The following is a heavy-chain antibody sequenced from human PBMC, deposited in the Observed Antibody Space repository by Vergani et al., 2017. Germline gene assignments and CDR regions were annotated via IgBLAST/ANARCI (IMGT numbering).Heavy chain of an antibody. Sequence: VQLVQSGAEVKKPGSSVKVSCKSSGGTFSSYAISWVRQAPGQGPEWMGRIIPNFSTANYGQKFQGRVTIIADESWSTVYLEVRSLRYDDTAIYYCATDRAFGDYQSWFDPWGRGTLVTVSS. CDR3: ATDRAFGDYQSWFDP. CDR1: GGTFSSYA. CDR2: IIPNFSTA. J-gene: IGHJ5*02. V-gene: IGHV1-69*13. D-gene: IGHD4-17*01.